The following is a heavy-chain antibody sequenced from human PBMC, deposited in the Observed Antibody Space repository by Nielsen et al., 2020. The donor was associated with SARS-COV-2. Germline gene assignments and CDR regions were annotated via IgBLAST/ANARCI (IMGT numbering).Heavy chain of an antibody. J-gene: IGHJ4*02. V-gene: IGHV3-11*01. Sequence: GESLKISCAASGFIFSDYYMSWIRQAPGKGMEWVSYSSGPGNTIFYADSVAGRFTISRDNSKNSLSLQMDGLRADDTAVYYCARIRGAALDWWGQGTLGTVSS. CDR3: ARIRGAALDW. CDR1: GFIFSDYY. D-gene: IGHD2-15*01. CDR2: SSGPGNTI.